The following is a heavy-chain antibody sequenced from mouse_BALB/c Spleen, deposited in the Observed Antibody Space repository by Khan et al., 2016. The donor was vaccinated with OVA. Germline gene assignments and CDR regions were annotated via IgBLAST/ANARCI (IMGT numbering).Heavy chain of an antibody. Sequence: EVELVESGGDLVNPGGSLKLFCAVSGFIFSSYGMSWFRQTPDKRLEWVVTISSGGTYTYYPDSVKGRFTISRDNVTKTLPLQMSSLTAADTAMYYCTRLLTTTTGDYCAMDYWGQGTSVTVSP. J-gene: IGHJ4*01. CDR3: TRLLTTTTGDYCAMDY. V-gene: IGHV5-6*01. D-gene: IGHD1-2*01. CDR1: GFIFSSYG. CDR2: ISSGGTYT.